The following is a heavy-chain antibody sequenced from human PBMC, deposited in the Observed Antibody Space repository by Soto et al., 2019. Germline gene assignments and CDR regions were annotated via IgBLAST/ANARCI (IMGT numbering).Heavy chain of an antibody. J-gene: IGHJ4*02. D-gene: IGHD3-10*01. CDR1: GFIFSSYW. Sequence: EVQLVESGGGLVQPGGSLRLSCSASGFIFSSYWMSWLRQAPGKGLEWVASMNEYGSERYYVDSVKGRFTISRDNAKNSRYLPMNSLSAEDTAVYYCARATGADKEDYWGQGTLVTVSS. V-gene: IGHV3-7*04. CDR2: MNEYGSER. CDR3: ARATGADKEDY.